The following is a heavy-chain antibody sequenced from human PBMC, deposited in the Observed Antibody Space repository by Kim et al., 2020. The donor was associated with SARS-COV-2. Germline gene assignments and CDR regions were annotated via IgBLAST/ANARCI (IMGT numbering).Heavy chain of an antibody. Sequence: SETLSLTCTVSGGSISSGGYYWSWIRQHPGKGLEWIGYIYYSGSTYYNPSLKSRVTISVDTSKNQFSLKLSSVTAADTAVYYCARAKKTMVRGVITPLFDYWGQGTLVTVSS. D-gene: IGHD3-10*01. J-gene: IGHJ4*02. CDR1: GGSISSGGYY. CDR3: ARAKKTMVRGVITPLFDY. CDR2: IYYSGST. V-gene: IGHV4-31*03.